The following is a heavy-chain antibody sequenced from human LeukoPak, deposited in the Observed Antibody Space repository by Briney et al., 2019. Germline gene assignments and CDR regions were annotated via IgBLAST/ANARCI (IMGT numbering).Heavy chain of an antibody. Sequence: ASVKVSCKASGYTFTNYGITWVRQAPGQGLEWMGWRSAYNGNTKYAQTLQGRVTMTTDTSTSTAYMELRSLRSDDTAVYYCARRAGAYSHPYDYWGQGTLVTVSS. J-gene: IGHJ4*02. V-gene: IGHV1-18*01. CDR1: GYTFTNYG. CDR3: ARRAGAYSHPYDY. D-gene: IGHD4/OR15-4a*01. CDR2: RSAYNGNT.